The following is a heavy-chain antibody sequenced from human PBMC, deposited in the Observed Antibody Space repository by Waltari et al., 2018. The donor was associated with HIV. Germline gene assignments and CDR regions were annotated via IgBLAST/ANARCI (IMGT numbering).Heavy chain of an antibody. CDR3: AKVAMTAVTSYAIDI. D-gene: IGHD4-17*01. V-gene: IGHV3-9*01. Sequence: EVQLVESGGGLVQPGGSLRLFCAASGFKFDDYAMHWVRQAPGKGLEWVSGISWNSDTIGYADSVKGRFTISRDNAKKSLSLQMNSLRAEDTALYYCAKVAMTAVTSYAIDIWGQGTMVTVSS. J-gene: IGHJ3*02. CDR2: ISWNSDTI. CDR1: GFKFDDYA.